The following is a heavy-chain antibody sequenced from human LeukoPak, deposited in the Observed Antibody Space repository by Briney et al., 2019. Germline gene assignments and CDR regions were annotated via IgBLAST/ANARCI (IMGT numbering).Heavy chain of an antibody. CDR3: ARTGYSTNWFDP. J-gene: IGHJ5*02. CDR1: GGSFSGYY. V-gene: IGHV4-34*01. D-gene: IGHD6-13*01. Sequence: PSETLSLTCAVYGGSFSGYYWSWIRQPPGKGLEWIGEINHSGSTNYNPSLKSQVTISVDTSKNQFSLKLSSVTAADTAVYYCARTGYSTNWFDPWGQGTLVTVSS. CDR2: INHSGST.